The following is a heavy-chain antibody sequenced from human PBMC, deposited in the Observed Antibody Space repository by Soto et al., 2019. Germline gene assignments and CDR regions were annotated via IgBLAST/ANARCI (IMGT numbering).Heavy chain of an antibody. Sequence: XGCLRLSCAASGFTFSSWGMHWVRQAPGKGLEWVAVISYDGSNKYYADSVKGRFTISRDNSKNTLYLQMNSLRAEDTAVYYCAKDRGSGSGMDVWGQGTTVTVSS. J-gene: IGHJ6*02. CDR1: GFTFSSWG. D-gene: IGHD3-22*01. CDR2: ISYDGSNK. V-gene: IGHV3-30*18. CDR3: AKDRGSGSGMDV.